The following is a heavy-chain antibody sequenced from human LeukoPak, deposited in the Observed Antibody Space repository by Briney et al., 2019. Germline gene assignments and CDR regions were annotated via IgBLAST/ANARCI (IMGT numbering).Heavy chain of an antibody. CDR3: ASDPSMEYHDYYYGMDV. D-gene: IGHD1-1*01. CDR2: IWYDGSNK. V-gene: IGHV3-33*01. Sequence: PGRSLRLSCAASGFTFSSYGMHWVRQAPGKGLEWVAVIWYDGSNKYYADSVRGRFTISRDNSKNTLYLQMNSLRAEDTAVYYCASDPSMEYHDYYYGMDVWGQGTTVTVSS. J-gene: IGHJ6*02. CDR1: GFTFSSYG.